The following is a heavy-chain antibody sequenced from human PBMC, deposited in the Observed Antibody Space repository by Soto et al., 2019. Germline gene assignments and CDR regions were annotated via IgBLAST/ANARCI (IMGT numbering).Heavy chain of an antibody. V-gene: IGHV1-69*13. J-gene: IGHJ6*02. CDR3: ARDIYYDFWSGYFAPYYYYYGMDV. CDR1: GGTFSSYA. D-gene: IGHD3-3*01. Sequence: GASVKVSCKASGGTFSSYAISWVRQAPGQGLEWMGGIIPIFGTANYAQKFQGRVTITADESTSTAYMELSSLRSEDTAVYYCARDIYYDFWSGYFAPYYYYYGMDVWGQGTTVTVSS. CDR2: IIPIFGTA.